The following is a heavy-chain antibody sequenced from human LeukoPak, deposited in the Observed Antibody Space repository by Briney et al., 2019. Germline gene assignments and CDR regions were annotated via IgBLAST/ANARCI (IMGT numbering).Heavy chain of an antibody. CDR2: IYTSGST. V-gene: IGHV4-61*09. Sequence: SETLSLTCTVSGGSISSGSYYWSWIRQPAGKGLEWIGHIYTSGSTNYNPSLKSRVTISVDTSKNQFSLKLSSVTAADPAVYYWWGGGIMITFGGVFYMDVWGTGTTVTISS. D-gene: IGHD3-16*01. J-gene: IGHJ6*03. CDR3: WGGGIMITFGGVFYMDV. CDR1: GGSISSGSYY.